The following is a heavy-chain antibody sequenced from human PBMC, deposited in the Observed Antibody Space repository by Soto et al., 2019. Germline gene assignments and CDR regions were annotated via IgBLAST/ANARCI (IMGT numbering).Heavy chain of an antibody. CDR3: ARAAAGATSYYSGSGYEDLYDI. CDR2: ISSSSSVI. D-gene: IGHD3-22*01. V-gene: IGHV3-48*02. J-gene: IGHJ3*02. Sequence: GGSLRLSCSVSVFTFNMYSMNWVRQAPGKGLEWVSYISSSSSVIYYADSVKGRFTVARDNAKNALYLQMNSLRDEDTAVYYCARAAAGATSYYSGSGYEDLYDIWGQGTMVTVSS. CDR1: VFTFNMYS.